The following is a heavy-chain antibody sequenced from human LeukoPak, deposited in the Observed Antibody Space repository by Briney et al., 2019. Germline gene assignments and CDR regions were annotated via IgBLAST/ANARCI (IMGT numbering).Heavy chain of an antibody. D-gene: IGHD4-17*01. Sequence: GGSLRLSCAASGFTVSSNYMSWVRQAPGKGLEWVSAISGSGGSTYYADSVKGRFTISRDNSKNTLYLQMNSLRAEDTAVYYCARVYGTTVTTFFDYWGQGTLVTVSS. CDR1: GFTVSSNY. V-gene: IGHV3-23*01. CDR2: ISGSGGST. CDR3: ARVYGTTVTTFFDY. J-gene: IGHJ4*02.